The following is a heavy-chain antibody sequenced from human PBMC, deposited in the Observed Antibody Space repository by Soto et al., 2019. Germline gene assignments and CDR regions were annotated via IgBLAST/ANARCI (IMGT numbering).Heavy chain of an antibody. CDR2: IHHSGST. V-gene: IGHV4-34*01. J-gene: IGHJ6*02. D-gene: IGHD6-13*01. Sequence: LSLTCTAYGESFNGYYWSWIRQPPGKGLEWIGEIHHSGSTNYNPSLKSRVTFSIDTSKRQFSLKVRSVTAADTAVYYCARGKRGSSWYRGEERYYYYGVDVWGQGTPVTVSS. CDR3: ARGKRGSSWYRGEERYYYYGVDV. CDR1: GESFNGYY.